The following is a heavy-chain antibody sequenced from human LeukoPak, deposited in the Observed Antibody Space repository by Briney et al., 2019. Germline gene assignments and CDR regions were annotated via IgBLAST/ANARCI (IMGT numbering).Heavy chain of an antibody. CDR3: AREGILYYFDY. CDR2: IWYDGSNK. CDR1: GFTFSSYG. D-gene: IGHD6-13*01. Sequence: PGGSLRLSCAASGFTFSSYGMHWVRQAPGKGLEWVAVIWYDGSNKYYADPVKGRFTISRDNSKNTLYLQMNSLRAEDTAVYYCAREGILYYFDYWGQGTLVTVSS. V-gene: IGHV3-33*01. J-gene: IGHJ4*02.